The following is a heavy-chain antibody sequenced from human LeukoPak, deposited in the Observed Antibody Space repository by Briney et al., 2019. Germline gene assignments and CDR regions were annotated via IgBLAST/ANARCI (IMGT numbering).Heavy chain of an antibody. V-gene: IGHV4-39*01. CDR3: ASDCSSTTCYGRYYFDN. D-gene: IGHD2-2*01. CDR2: IYYSGST. CDR1: GGSISTSSFY. J-gene: IGHJ4*02. Sequence: PSEPLSLTCSVSGGSISTSSFYCGWIRQPPGKGLEWIGSIYYSGSTYYNPSLKSRVTISVDTSKNQFSLKLSSVTAADTAVYYCASDCSSTTCYGRYYFDNWGQGTLVTVSS.